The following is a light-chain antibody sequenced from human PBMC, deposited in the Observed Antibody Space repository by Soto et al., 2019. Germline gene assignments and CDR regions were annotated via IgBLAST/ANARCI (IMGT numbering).Light chain of an antibody. CDR3: QQYIRWPLT. J-gene: IGKJ4*01. CDR1: QSVSSN. CDR2: GAS. V-gene: IGKV3-15*01. Sequence: EIVLTQAPATLSVSQGERATLSCRSSQSVSSNLVWYQQNRHQAPSLLISGASTSATGTPARFSGSGSGTEFTLTISSLHSEDFAVFYCQQYIRWPLTVGGGTKVDSK.